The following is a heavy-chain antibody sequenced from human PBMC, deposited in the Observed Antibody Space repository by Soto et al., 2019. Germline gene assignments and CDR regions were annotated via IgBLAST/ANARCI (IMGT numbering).Heavy chain of an antibody. D-gene: IGHD3-16*02. J-gene: IGHJ4*02. Sequence: EVQLLESGGGLVQPGGSLRLSCAASGFTFSSYAMSWVRQAPAKGLEWVSAISGSGGSTYYADSVKGRFTISRDNSKNTLYLQMNSLRAEDTAVYYCAKPVYIWGSYRYPFDYWGQGTLVTVSS. CDR2: ISGSGGST. CDR3: AKPVYIWGSYRYPFDY. V-gene: IGHV3-23*01. CDR1: GFTFSSYA.